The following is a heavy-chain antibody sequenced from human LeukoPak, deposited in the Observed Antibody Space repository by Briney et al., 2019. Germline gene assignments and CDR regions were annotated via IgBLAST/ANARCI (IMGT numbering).Heavy chain of an antibody. V-gene: IGHV3-74*01. J-gene: IGHJ4*02. D-gene: IGHD1-26*01. CDR3: ARGYSGFDN. Sequence: GGSLRLSCAASAFTFSSYWMNWVRQAPGKGLVWVSRINSDGSDTSYADSVKGRFTISRDNAKNRLYLQMDSLRAEDTAVYYCARGYSGFDNWGQGTLVTVSS. CDR2: INSDGSDT. CDR1: AFTFSSYW.